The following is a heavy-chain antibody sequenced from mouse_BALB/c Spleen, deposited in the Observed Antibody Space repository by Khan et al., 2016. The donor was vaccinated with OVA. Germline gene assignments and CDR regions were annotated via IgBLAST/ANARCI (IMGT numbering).Heavy chain of an antibody. CDR2: INTYTGEP. Sequence: QIQLVQSGPELKKPGETVKISCKASGYTFTNYGMNWVKQAPGKGLKWMGWINTYTGEPTYADDFKGRFAFSLETSTSTAYLQINNLKNEDTATXFCSRPPVFSVVIAYWGQGTPSTVSS. CDR1: GYTFTNYG. V-gene: IGHV9-3-1*01. CDR3: SRPPVFSVVIAY. J-gene: IGHJ4*01. D-gene: IGHD1-1*01.